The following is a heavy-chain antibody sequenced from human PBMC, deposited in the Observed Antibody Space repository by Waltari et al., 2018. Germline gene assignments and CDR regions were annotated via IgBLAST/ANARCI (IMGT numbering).Heavy chain of an antibody. CDR2: INPNSVGT. Sequence: QVQLVQSGAEVKKPGSSVKVSCKASGGTFSSYAISWVRQAPGQGLEWMGRINPNSVGTNYAQKCQGRVTMTRDTSISTAYMELSSLRSDDTAVYYCARVVRGVIAFDPWGQGTLVTVSS. CDR1: GGTFSSYA. D-gene: IGHD3-10*01. V-gene: IGHV1-2*06. J-gene: IGHJ5*02. CDR3: ARVVRGVIAFDP.